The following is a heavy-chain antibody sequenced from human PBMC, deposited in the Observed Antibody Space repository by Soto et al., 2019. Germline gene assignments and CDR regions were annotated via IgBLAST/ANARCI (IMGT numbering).Heavy chain of an antibody. V-gene: IGHV1-69*12. CDR3: ASGDYDFWSGPGGGMDV. D-gene: IGHD3-3*01. Sequence: QVPLVQSGAEVKKPGSSVKVSCKASGGTFSSYAISWVRQAPGQGLEWMGGIIPIFGTANYAQKFQGRVTITADESXSAXYMELSSLRSEDTAVYYCASGDYDFWSGPGGGMDVWGQGTTVTVSS. CDR2: IIPIFGTA. J-gene: IGHJ6*02. CDR1: GGTFSSYA.